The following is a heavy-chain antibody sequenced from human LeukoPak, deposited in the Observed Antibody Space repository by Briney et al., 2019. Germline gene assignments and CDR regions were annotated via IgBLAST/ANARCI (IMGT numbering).Heavy chain of an antibody. J-gene: IGHJ4*02. CDR1: GGSISRYY. Sequence: SETLSLTCTVSGGSISRYYWSWIRQPPGKGLEWIGYIYYSGSTNYNPSLKSRVTISVDTSKNQFSLKLSSVTAADTAVYYCARGTAMVKTQPFDYWGPRTLVTVSS. D-gene: IGHD5-18*01. CDR2: IYYSGST. V-gene: IGHV4-59*01. CDR3: ARGTAMVKTQPFDY.